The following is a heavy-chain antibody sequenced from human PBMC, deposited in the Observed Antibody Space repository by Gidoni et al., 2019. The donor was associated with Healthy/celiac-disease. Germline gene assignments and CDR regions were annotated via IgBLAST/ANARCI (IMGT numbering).Heavy chain of an antibody. CDR1: GYTFTSYY. CDR3: ARAFGFGGGSSFDP. CDR2: INPSGGST. J-gene: IGHJ5*02. D-gene: IGHD2-15*01. Sequence: QVQLVQSGAEVKKPGASVKVSCKASGYTFTSYYMPWVRQAPGQGLEWMRIINPSGGSTSYAQKCQGRVTMTRDTSTSTVYMELSSLRSEDTAVYYCARAFGFGGGSSFDPWGQGTLVTVSS. V-gene: IGHV1-46*03.